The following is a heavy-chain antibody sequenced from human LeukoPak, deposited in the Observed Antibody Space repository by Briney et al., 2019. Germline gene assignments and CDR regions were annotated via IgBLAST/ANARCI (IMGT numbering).Heavy chain of an antibody. CDR3: ARGGYDFWSGYPYYSDY. J-gene: IGHJ4*02. V-gene: IGHV1-69*06. CDR2: IIPIFGTA. Sequence: SMKVSCKASGGTFSSYAISWVRQAPGQGLEWMGGIIPIFGTANYAQKFQGRVTITADKSTSTAYMELSSLRSEDTAVYYCARGGYDFWSGYPYYSDYWGQGTLVTVSS. D-gene: IGHD3-3*01. CDR1: GGTFSSYA.